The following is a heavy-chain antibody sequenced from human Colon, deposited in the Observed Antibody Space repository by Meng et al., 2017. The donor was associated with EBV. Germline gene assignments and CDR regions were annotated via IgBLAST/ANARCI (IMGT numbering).Heavy chain of an antibody. D-gene: IGHD3-10*01. CDR3: LRGSGGSV. J-gene: IGHJ1*01. Sequence: VRSRCAAPALVYPVEPPSHTGAVSGDSITNHSWWAWVRQPPGKGLEWIGEIPHRGSSAYNPSLKSRVSMSIDKSKNQFSLKLTSVTAADTAVYHCLRGSGGSVWGQGTLVTVSS. V-gene: IGHV4-4*02. CDR2: IPHRGSS. CDR1: GDSITNHSW.